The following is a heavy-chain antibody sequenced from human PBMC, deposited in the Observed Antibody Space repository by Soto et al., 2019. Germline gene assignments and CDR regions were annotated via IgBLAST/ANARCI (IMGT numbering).Heavy chain of an antibody. D-gene: IGHD1-26*01. V-gene: IGHV4-4*02. Sequence: TLSLSCAVSGGSISSSNWWMWVRQPPGKGLEWIGEIYHSGITNYNPSLKSRVTISVDKSKNQFSLKLSSVTAADTAVYYCAELRRDYYYYYGMDVWGQGPPVTVYS. CDR3: AELRRDYYYYYGMDV. CDR1: GGSISSSNW. CDR2: IYHSGIT. J-gene: IGHJ6*02.